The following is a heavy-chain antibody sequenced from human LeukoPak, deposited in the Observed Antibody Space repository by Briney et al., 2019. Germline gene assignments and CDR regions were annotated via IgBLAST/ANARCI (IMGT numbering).Heavy chain of an antibody. Sequence: GSLRLSCAASGFTFSDCYMNWIRQPPGKGLEWIGEINHSGSTNYNPSLKSRVTISVDTSKNQFSLKLSSVTAADTAVYYCARLNARKWFGELPFDYWGQGTLVTVSS. CDR2: INHSGST. CDR1: GFTFSDCY. V-gene: IGHV4-34*01. CDR3: ARLNARKWFGELPFDY. D-gene: IGHD3-10*01. J-gene: IGHJ4*02.